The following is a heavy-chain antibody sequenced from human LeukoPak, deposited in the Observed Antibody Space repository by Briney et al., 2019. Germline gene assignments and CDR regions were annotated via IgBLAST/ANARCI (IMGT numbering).Heavy chain of an antibody. D-gene: IGHD3-10*01. CDR1: GFTVSSDY. J-gene: IGHJ4*02. CDR2: IYSGGST. Sequence: PGGSLRLSCAASGFTVSSDYMTWVRQAPGKGLEWVSVIYSGGSTYYADSMKGRFTISRDNSKNTLYLQMNSLRPEDTAVYYCARILSGSGSYYKYYFDYWGQGTLVTVSS. CDR3: ARILSGSGSYYKYYFDY. V-gene: IGHV3-53*01.